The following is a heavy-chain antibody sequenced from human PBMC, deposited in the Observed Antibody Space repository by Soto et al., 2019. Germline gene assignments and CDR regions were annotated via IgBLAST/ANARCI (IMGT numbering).Heavy chain of an antibody. V-gene: IGHV1-69*13. Sequence: SVKVSCKASGGTFSSYAISWVRQAPGQGLEWMGGIIPIFGTANYAQKFQGRVTITADESTSTAYMELSSLRSEDTAVYYCARSWDCSSTSCSTFNWLDPWGQGTLVTVSS. CDR2: IIPIFGTA. J-gene: IGHJ5*02. D-gene: IGHD2-2*01. CDR1: GGTFSSYA. CDR3: ARSWDCSSTSCSTFNWLDP.